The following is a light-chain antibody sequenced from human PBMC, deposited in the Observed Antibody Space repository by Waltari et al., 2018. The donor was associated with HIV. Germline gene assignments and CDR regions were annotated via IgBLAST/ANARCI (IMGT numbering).Light chain of an antibody. CDR1: QDISKY. V-gene: IGKV1-33*01. J-gene: IGKJ3*01. CDR2: DAS. CDR3: QQYDNLPFT. Sequence: DIQLTQSPSSLSASVGDRVTITCQASQDISKYLNWYQQKPGKAPKLLIYDASNLETGVPSRFSGSGSGTDFTFTISSLQPEDIATYYCQQYDNLPFTFGPGTKVDIK.